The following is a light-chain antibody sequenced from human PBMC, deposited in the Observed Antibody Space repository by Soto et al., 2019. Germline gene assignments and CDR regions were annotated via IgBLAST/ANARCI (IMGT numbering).Light chain of an antibody. CDR1: SSDVGGYNY. CDR2: DVS. V-gene: IGLV2-11*01. CDR3: CLYVGATTYV. Sequence: QSALTQPRSVSGSPGQSVTISCTGTSSDVGGYNYVSWYQQHPGKAPKLMIYDVSKRPSGVPDRFSGSKSGNTASLTISGLRADDEAEYYCCLYVGATTYVFGTGTKVTVL. J-gene: IGLJ1*01.